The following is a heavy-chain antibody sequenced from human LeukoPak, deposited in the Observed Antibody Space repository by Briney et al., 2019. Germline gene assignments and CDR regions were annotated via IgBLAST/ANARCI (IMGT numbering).Heavy chain of an antibody. CDR3: ARDSYYDILTGYNDAFDI. CDR2: INAGNGNT. V-gene: IGHV1-3*01. Sequence: ASVKVSCKASRCTFTSYAMHWVRQAPGQRLEWMGWINAGNGNTKYSQKFQGRVTITRDTSASTAYMELSSLRSEDTAVYYCARDSYYDILTGYNDAFDIWGQGTMVTVSS. D-gene: IGHD3-9*01. CDR1: RCTFTSYA. J-gene: IGHJ3*02.